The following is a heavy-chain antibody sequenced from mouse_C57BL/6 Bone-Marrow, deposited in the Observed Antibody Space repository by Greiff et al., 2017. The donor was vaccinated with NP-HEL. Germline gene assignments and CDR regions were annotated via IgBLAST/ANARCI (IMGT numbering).Heavy chain of an antibody. Sequence: VQLQQSGAELARPGASVKLSCKASGYTFTSYGISWVKQRTGQGLEWIGEIYPRSGNTYYNEKFKGKATLTADKSSSTAYMELRSLTSEDSAVYVCAGGVYDGRGRGFADWGQGALVTVSA. V-gene: IGHV1-81*01. J-gene: IGHJ3*01. CDR3: AGGVYDGRGRGFAD. D-gene: IGHD2-12*01. CDR1: GYTFTSYG. CDR2: IYPRSGNT.